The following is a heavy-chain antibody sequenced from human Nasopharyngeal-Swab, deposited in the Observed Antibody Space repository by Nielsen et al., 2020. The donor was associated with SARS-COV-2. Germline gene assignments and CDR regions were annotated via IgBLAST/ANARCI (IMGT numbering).Heavy chain of an antibody. V-gene: IGHV4-4*02. CDR2: VSHSGSI. D-gene: IGHD2-2*01. J-gene: IGHJ6*03. CDR1: GGSVSSNDW. CDR3: ARGDLVVVPSPILGLGPFFYYFYLDV. Sequence: SETLSLTCAVSGGSVSSNDWWTWVRQSPGKGLKWIGEVSHSGSINYNPSLKSRVTLSMDKSKRQFSLRLTSVSAADTAVYFCARGDLVVVPSPILGLGPFFYYFYLDVWGKGTTVTVSS.